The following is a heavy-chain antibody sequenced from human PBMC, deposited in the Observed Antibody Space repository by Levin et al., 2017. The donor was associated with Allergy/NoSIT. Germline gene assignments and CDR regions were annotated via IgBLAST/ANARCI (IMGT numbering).Heavy chain of an antibody. CDR2: IWYDGSNK. Sequence: GGSLRLSCAASGFTFSSYGMHWVRQAPGKGLEWVAVIWYDGSNKYYADSVKGRFTISRDNSKNTLYLQMNSLRAEDTAVYYCAGERITMVRGVIIYHAFDIWGQGTMVTVSS. J-gene: IGHJ3*02. D-gene: IGHD3-10*01. CDR3: AGERITMVRGVIIYHAFDI. V-gene: IGHV3-33*01. CDR1: GFTFSSYG.